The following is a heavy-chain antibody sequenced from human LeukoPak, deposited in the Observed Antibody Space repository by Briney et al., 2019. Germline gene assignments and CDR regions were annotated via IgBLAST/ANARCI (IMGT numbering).Heavy chain of an antibody. CDR2: ISGSGGST. D-gene: IGHD6-19*01. V-gene: IGHV3-23*01. CDR3: AKDQGSSGWSNDY. J-gene: IGHJ4*02. CDR1: GFTFSSYA. Sequence: GGSLRLSCAASGFTFSSYAMSWVHQAPGKGLEWVSAISGSGGSTYYADSVKGRFTISRDNSKNTLYLQMNSLRAEDTAVYYCAKDQGSSGWSNDYWGQGTLVTVSS.